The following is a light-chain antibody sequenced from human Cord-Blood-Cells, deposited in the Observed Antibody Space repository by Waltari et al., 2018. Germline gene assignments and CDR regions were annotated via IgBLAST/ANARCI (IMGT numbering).Light chain of an antibody. J-gene: IGLJ3*02. V-gene: IGLV3-1*01. CDR3: QAWNSSTAV. CDR1: KLGDKY. Sequence: SYELTQPPPVSVSPGQTASITCSGDKLGDKYACWYQQKPGQSPVLVIYQDSKRPSGIPERVSGSTSGNTPPLRISGTQSMDEAVYNCQAWNSSTAVFGGGTKLTVL. CDR2: QDS.